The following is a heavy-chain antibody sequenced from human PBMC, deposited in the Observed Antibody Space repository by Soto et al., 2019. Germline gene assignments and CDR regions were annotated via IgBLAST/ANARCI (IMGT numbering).Heavy chain of an antibody. V-gene: IGHV4-59*02. CDR3: ARYCPTNKCLEY. CDR1: GGSVTSYY. CDR2: IYYSGSS. D-gene: IGHD2-8*01. J-gene: IGHJ4*02. Sequence: SETLSLTCTVSGGSVTSYYWSWIRQPPGKALEWIGYIYYSGSSNSNPSLKSRVTMSVDTSKNQLSLQLSSVTAADTAVYYCARYCPTNKCLEYWGQGTLVTVSS.